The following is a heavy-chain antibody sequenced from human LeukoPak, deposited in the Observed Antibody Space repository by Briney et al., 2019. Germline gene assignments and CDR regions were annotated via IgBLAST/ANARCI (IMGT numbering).Heavy chain of an antibody. CDR3: ARFHYDSGLEY. Sequence: SETLSLTCAVSGGSISSGGYSWSWIRQPPGKGLEWIGYIYHSGSTFYNPSLKSRVTISVDRSKNQVSLRLSSVTAADTAVYYCARFHYDSGLEYWGQGTLVTVSS. D-gene: IGHD3-10*01. J-gene: IGHJ4*02. CDR2: IYHSGST. CDR1: GGSISSGGYS. V-gene: IGHV4-30-2*01.